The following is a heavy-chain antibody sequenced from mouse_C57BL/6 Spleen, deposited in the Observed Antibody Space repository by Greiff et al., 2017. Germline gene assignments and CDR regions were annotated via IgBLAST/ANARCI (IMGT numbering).Heavy chain of an antibody. J-gene: IGHJ4*01. CDR3: ATPDDSAMDY. CDR2: IDPSDSYT. V-gene: IGHV1-69*01. Sequence: VQLQQPGAELVMPGASVKLSCKASGYTFTSYWMHWVKQRPGQGLEWIGEIDPSDSYTNYNQKFKGKSTLTVDKSSSTAYMQLSSLTSEDSAVYYGATPDDSAMDYWGQGTSVTVSS. CDR1: GYTFTSYW.